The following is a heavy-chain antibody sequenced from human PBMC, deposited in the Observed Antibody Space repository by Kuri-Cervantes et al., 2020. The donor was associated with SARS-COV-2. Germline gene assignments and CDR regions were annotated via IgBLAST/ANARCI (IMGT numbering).Heavy chain of an antibody. CDR2: ISGSGGST. J-gene: IGHJ6*02. Sequence: GESLKISCAASGVTFSSYSMSWVRQAPGKGLEWVSAISGSGGSTYYADSVKGRFTISRDNSKNTLYLQMNSLRAEDTAVYYCAKEGHTGYYDSSGYYYDYYYGMDVWGQGTTVTVSS. D-gene: IGHD3-22*01. V-gene: IGHV3-23*01. CDR1: GVTFSSYS. CDR3: AKEGHTGYYDSSGYYYDYYYGMDV.